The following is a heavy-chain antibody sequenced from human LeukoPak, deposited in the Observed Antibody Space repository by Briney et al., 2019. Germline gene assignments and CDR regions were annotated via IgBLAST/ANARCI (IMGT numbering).Heavy chain of an antibody. V-gene: IGHV5-51*01. CDR3: ARQLQRGYSYSDY. CDR1: GYGFSTHW. Sequence: GESLKISCKGSGYGFSTHWIGWVRQMPGKGLEWMGIIYPGDSDTRYSPSLQGQVTISADKSITTAYLQWSSLKASDTAMYYCARQLQRGYSYSDYWGQGTLVTVPS. CDR2: IYPGDSDT. J-gene: IGHJ4*02. D-gene: IGHD5-18*01.